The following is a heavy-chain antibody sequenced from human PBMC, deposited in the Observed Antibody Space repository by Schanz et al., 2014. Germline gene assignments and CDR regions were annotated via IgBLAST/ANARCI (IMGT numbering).Heavy chain of an antibody. CDR1: GYSIGGYY. CDR2: INPNTGGT. V-gene: IGHV1-2*06. D-gene: IGHD2-15*01. J-gene: IGHJ4*02. CDR3: ATCSGGTCHAKPVLDN. Sequence: QEQLVQSGAEVKTPGDSVKVSCKASGYSIGGYYMHWVRQAPGVGPEWMGRINPNTGGTQYAQKFQGRVTITADKSTNTAYMELSSLRSEDTAVYYCATCSGGTCHAKPVLDNWGQGTLVTVSS.